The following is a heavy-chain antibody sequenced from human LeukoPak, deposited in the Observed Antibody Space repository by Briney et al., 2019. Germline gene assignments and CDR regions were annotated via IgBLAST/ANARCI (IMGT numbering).Heavy chain of an antibody. Sequence: SETLSLTCAVSGGSISSGGYSWSWIRQPPGKGLEWIGYIYHSGSTYYNPSLKSRVTISVDTSKNQFSLKLSSVTAADTAVYYCAKDTGYSSGWPLGYWGQGTLVTVSS. V-gene: IGHV4-30-2*01. CDR1: GGSISSGGYS. J-gene: IGHJ4*02. CDR2: IYHSGST. D-gene: IGHD6-19*01. CDR3: AKDTGYSSGWPLGY.